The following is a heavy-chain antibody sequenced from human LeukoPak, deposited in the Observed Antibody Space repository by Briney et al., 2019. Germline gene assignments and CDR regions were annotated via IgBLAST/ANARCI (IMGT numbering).Heavy chain of an antibody. D-gene: IGHD3-22*01. CDR3: ARADPYYDTSGYYLFDY. CDR2: ISYDGVSE. CDR1: VFTFSSFS. Sequence: GGSLRLSCAASVFTFSSFSMHWVRQAPGKGLEWVAVISYDGVSEYYADSVRGRFTISRDNSKNSLYLQMNSLRAEDTAVYYCARADPYYDTSGYYLFDYWGQGTLVTVSS. V-gene: IGHV3-30-3*01. J-gene: IGHJ4*02.